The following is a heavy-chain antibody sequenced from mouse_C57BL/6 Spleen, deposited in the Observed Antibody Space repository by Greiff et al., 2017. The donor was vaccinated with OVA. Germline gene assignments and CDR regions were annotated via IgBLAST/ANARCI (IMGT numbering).Heavy chain of an antibody. Sequence: VQLQQSGAELVRPGTSVKVSCKASGYAFTNYLIEWVKQRPGQGLEWIGVINPGSGGTNYNEKFKGKATLTADKSSSTAYMQLSSLTSEDSAVYFCARGGIYYYGLYAMDYWGQGTSVTVSS. D-gene: IGHD1-1*01. J-gene: IGHJ4*01. CDR2: INPGSGGT. CDR1: GYAFTNYL. V-gene: IGHV1-54*01. CDR3: ARGGIYYYGLYAMDY.